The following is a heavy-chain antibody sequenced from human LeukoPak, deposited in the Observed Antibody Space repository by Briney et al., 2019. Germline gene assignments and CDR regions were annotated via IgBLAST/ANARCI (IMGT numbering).Heavy chain of an antibody. CDR3: ARAWLRRKYYYYMDV. CDR1: GYTFSNYG. V-gene: IGHV1-18*04. CDR2: ISGFNGHT. Sequence: ASVKVSCKVSGYTFSNYGMSWVRQAPGHGLEWMGWISGFNGHTKYSQKSQGRVTMTTDTSTSTAYTEVRSLRSDDTAVYYCARAWLRRKYYYYMDVWGKGTTVTVSS. D-gene: IGHD5-12*01. J-gene: IGHJ6*03.